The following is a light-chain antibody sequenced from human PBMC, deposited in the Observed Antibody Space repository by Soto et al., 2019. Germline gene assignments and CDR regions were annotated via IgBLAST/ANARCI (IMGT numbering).Light chain of an antibody. J-gene: IGLJ1*01. CDR1: SSDIGNYNY. Sequence: QAALTQPASVSGSPGQSITISCTGTSSDIGNYNYVSWYQHHPGKAPKLMIYEVSNRPSGVSNRFSGSKSGNTASLTISGLQAEDEADYYCTSYTTNILYVFGTGTKLTVL. CDR2: EVS. V-gene: IGLV2-14*01. CDR3: TSYTTNILYV.